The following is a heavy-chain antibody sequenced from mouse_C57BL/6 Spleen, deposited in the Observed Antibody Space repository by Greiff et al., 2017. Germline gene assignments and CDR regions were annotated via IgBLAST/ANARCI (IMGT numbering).Heavy chain of an antibody. J-gene: IGHJ4*01. V-gene: IGHV1-81*01. CDR3: ARSHYYGSSYDAMDY. D-gene: IGHD1-1*01. CDR1: GYPFTSHG. Sequence: VQLQQSGAELARPGASVKLSCKASGYPFTSHGISWVKQRTGQGLEWIGEIYPRSGNTYYNEKFKGKATLTADKSSSTAYMELRSLTSEDSAVYFCARSHYYGSSYDAMDYWGQGTSVTVSS. CDR2: IYPRSGNT.